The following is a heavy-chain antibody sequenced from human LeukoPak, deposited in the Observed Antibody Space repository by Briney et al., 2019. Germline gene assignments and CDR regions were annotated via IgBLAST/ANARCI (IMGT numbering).Heavy chain of an antibody. J-gene: IGHJ5*02. Sequence: SETLSLTCTVSGGPISSSSYYWGWIRQPPGKGLEWIGSIFYSGSTYYNPSLQSRVTISVDTSKNQFSLKLSSVTAADTAVYYCVRGRAWFDPWGQGTLVTVSS. CDR1: GGPISSSSYY. CDR3: VRGRAWFDP. D-gene: IGHD3-10*01. CDR2: IFYSGST. V-gene: IGHV4-39*07.